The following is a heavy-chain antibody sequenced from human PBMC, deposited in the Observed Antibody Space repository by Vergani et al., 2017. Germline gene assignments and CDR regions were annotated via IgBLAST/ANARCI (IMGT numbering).Heavy chain of an antibody. D-gene: IGHD2-2*01. Sequence: QVQLQESGPGLVKPSQTLSLTCTVSGGSISSGGYYWSWIRQHPGKGLEWIGHIYYSGSTYYNPSLKSRVTISVDTSKNQFSLKLSSVTAADTAVYYCARDFISLGYCSSTSCYRSPHRRFDPWGQGTLVTVSS. V-gene: IGHV4-31*03. CDR2: IYYSGST. CDR1: GGSISSGGYY. CDR3: ARDFISLGYCSSTSCYRSPHRRFDP. J-gene: IGHJ5*02.